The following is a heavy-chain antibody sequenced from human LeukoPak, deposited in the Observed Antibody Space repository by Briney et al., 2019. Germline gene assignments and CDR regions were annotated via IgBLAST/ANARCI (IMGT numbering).Heavy chain of an antibody. V-gene: IGHV3-7*01. J-gene: IGHJ4*02. Sequence: GGSLRLSCAVSGFTFGTFCMSWVRQAPGKGLEWVANIKQDGSEKYYVDSVKGRFTISRDNAKNSLYLQMNSLSAEDTAVYYCARYDDYVWGNYRSFDYWGQGTLVTVSS. CDR3: ARYDDYVWGNYRSFDY. D-gene: IGHD3-16*02. CDR2: IKQDGSEK. CDR1: GFTFGTFC.